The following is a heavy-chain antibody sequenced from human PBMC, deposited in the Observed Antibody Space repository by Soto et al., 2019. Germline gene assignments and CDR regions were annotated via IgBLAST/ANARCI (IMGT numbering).Heavy chain of an antibody. V-gene: IGHV1-8*01. J-gene: IGHJ3*02. CDR3: ARRADI. CDR1: GDRVNSYD. CDR2: MNPNTGNS. Sequence: ASVEAPCEGSGDRVNSYDMCWARQVTRKGLEWMGWMNPNTGNSGYAQKFQGRVTMTSDTSITTAHMELSSLRSDDTAVYYCARRADIYG.